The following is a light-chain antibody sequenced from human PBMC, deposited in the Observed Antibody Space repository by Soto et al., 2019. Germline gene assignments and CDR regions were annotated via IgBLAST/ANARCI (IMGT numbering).Light chain of an antibody. V-gene: IGKV1-5*02. J-gene: IGKJ1*01. CDR2: HAS. Sequence: DVQVTQSPSTLPASVGDRVTVICRASQSISNWLACYQQKPGTAPKVLIYHASNLQSGVPSRFSGSGSGTEFTLTISSLQPDDFATYYCQQYNSYSFGQGTKVDIK. CDR1: QSISNW. CDR3: QQYNSYS.